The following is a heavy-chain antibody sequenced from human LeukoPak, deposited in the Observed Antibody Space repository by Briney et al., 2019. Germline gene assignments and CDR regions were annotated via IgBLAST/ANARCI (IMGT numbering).Heavy chain of an antibody. J-gene: IGHJ4*02. CDR1: AFTFNSYT. Sequence: GGSLRLSCAASAFTFNSYTMHWVRQAPGKGLEWVALISYDGSDKYYADSVRGRFTVSRDNSKNTLYLQMNSLRAEDTAVYYCARDDYTTYYFDYWGQGTLVTVSS. D-gene: IGHD4-11*01. CDR3: ARDDYTTYYFDY. CDR2: ISYDGSDK. V-gene: IGHV3-30*04.